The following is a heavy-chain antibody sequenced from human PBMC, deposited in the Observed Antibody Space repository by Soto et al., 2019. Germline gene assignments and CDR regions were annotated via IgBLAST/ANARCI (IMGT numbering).Heavy chain of an antibody. J-gene: IGHJ4*02. CDR3: AKDLQDCSGGSCYVPDY. Sequence: GGSLRLSCAASGCTFSSYAMSWVRPAPGKGLEWVSAISGSGGSTYYADSVKGRFTISRDNSKNTLYLQMNSLRAEDTAVYYCAKDLQDCSGGSCYVPDYWGQGTLVTVSS. V-gene: IGHV3-23*01. CDR1: GCTFSSYA. D-gene: IGHD2-15*01. CDR2: ISGSGGST.